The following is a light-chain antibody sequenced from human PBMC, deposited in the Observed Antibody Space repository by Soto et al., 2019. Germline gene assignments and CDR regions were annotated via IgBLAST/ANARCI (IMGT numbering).Light chain of an antibody. Sequence: EIVMTQSPATLSVSPGERATLSCRASQSVGSNLAWYQQKPGQAPRLLIYGASNRATGIPDRFSGSGSGTDFTLTISGLEPEDSAVYYCQQYNNWPPITFGQGTRLEIK. CDR1: QSVGSN. V-gene: IGKV3D-15*01. CDR2: GAS. J-gene: IGKJ5*01. CDR3: QQYNNWPPIT.